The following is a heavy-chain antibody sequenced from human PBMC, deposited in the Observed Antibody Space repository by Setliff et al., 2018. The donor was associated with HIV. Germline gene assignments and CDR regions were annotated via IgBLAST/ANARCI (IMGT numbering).Heavy chain of an antibody. CDR3: AKTPLY. V-gene: IGHV3-30*02. CDR2: IRSDGNNK. Sequence: GGSLRLSCTASRFTFSNYGMHWVRQAPAKGLEWVAFIRSDGNNKYYADSVKGRFTISRDNSKNTLFLQMNSLRAEDTAVYYCAKTPLYWGQGTLVTVPS. CDR1: RFTFSNYG. J-gene: IGHJ4*02.